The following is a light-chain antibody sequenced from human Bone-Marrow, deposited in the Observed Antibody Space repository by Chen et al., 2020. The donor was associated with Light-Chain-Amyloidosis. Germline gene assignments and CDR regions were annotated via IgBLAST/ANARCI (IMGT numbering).Light chain of an antibody. CDR3: SSYTITNTLV. V-gene: IGLV2-14*01. CDR1: SSDGGGDNH. J-gene: IGLJ1*01. Sequence: QSALTQPASVSGSPGQSITIPCTGTSSDGGGDNHGSWYQQHPDKAPKLMIYEVTNRPSWVPDRFSGSKSDNTASLTISGLQTEDEADYFCSSYTITNTLVFGSGTRVTVL. CDR2: EVT.